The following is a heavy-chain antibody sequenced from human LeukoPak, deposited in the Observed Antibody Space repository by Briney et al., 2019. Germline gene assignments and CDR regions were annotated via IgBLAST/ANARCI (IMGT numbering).Heavy chain of an antibody. Sequence: PGGSLRLSCAASGFTFSSYAMSWVRQAPGKGLEWVSVISGSGGRTSYADSVKGRFTVSRDNAKNSLYLQMNSLRAEDTAVYYCCAGYSSGWYGDDASDIWGQGTMVTVSS. CDR1: GFTFSSYA. CDR2: ISGSGGRT. V-gene: IGHV3-23*01. J-gene: IGHJ3*02. D-gene: IGHD6-19*01. CDR3: CAGYSSGWYGDDASDI.